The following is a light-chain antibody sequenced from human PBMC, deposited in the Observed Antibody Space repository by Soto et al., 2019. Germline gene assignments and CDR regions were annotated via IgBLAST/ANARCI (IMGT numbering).Light chain of an antibody. CDR3: QVWDSSLVV. Sequence: SYELTQALSVSVALGQTARITWGGNNIGSKNVHWYQQKLVQAPVVVISRDTNRPSGIPERFSGSSSGNTATLTISRAQAGDEADYYCQVWDSSLVVFGGGTQLTVL. V-gene: IGLV3-9*01. J-gene: IGLJ2*01. CDR1: NIGSKN. CDR2: RDT.